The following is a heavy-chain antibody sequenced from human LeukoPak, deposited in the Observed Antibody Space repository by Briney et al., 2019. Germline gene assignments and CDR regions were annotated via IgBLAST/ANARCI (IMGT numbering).Heavy chain of an antibody. CDR3: ARVAGYYSHYDSSGYTIDY. Sequence: GGSLRLSCAASGFTFSSYAMHWVRQAPGKGLEWVAVISYDGSNKYYADSVKGRFTISRDNSKNTLYLQMNSLRAEDTAVYYCARVAGYYSHYDSSGYTIDYWGQGTLVTVSS. CDR2: ISYDGSNK. CDR1: GFTFSSYA. J-gene: IGHJ4*02. V-gene: IGHV3-30-3*01. D-gene: IGHD3-22*01.